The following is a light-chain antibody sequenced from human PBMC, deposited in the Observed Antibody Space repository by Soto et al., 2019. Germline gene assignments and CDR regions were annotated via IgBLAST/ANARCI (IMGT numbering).Light chain of an antibody. Sequence: EIVLTQSPATLSLSPGERATLSCRASQSVSSYLAWYQQKPGQAPRLLIYDASNSATGIPARFSGSGSGTALTLTIRSLEPQDFAVYSSQHRSNWHPTFGQGTMVEIK. J-gene: IGKJ1*01. CDR2: DAS. CDR1: QSVSSY. CDR3: QHRSNWHPT. V-gene: IGKV3-11*01.